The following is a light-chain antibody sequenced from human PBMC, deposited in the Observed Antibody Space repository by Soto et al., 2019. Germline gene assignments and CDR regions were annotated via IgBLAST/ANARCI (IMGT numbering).Light chain of an antibody. CDR1: SSDVGGYNY. Sequence: QSVLTQPPSASGSPGQSVTISCTGTSSDVGGYNYVSWYQQHPGKAPKFIIYDVNKRPSGVPDRFSGSKSGTTASLTISGLQADDEADYYCCSYAGSYTMLFGGGTKLTVL. CDR3: CSYAGSYTML. V-gene: IGLV2-11*01. J-gene: IGLJ2*01. CDR2: DVN.